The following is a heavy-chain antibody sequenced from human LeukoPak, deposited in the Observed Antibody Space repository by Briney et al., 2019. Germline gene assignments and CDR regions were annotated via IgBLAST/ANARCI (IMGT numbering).Heavy chain of an antibody. CDR1: GFTFSIYA. V-gene: IGHV3-30-3*01. CDR2: ISYDGSNK. D-gene: IGHD6-19*01. J-gene: IGHJ5*02. CDR3: ARDPRYSSGWYVSWFDP. Sequence: GGSLRLSCAASGFTFSIYAMHWVRQAPGKGLEWVAVISYDGSNKYYADSVKGRFTISRDNSKNTLYLQMNSLRAEDTAVYYCARDPRYSSGWYVSWFDPWGQGTLVTVSS.